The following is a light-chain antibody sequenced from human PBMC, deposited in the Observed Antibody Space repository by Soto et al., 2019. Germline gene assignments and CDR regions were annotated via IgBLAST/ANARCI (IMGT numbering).Light chain of an antibody. V-gene: IGKV1-5*01. J-gene: IGKJ1*01. CDR2: AAS. CDR1: QGISKW. CDR3: QRRYYTPRT. Sequence: DIQMTQSPSTLAASVGDRDTITCRASQGISKWLAWYQQKPGTAPKLLIYAASTLESGVPSRFSGSGSGTELTLSSRQPEDAAFYIYQRRYYTPRTFGQGTKVDI.